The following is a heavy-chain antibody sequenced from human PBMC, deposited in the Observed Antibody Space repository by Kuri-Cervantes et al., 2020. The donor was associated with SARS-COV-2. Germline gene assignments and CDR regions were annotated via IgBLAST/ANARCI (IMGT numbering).Heavy chain of an antibody. CDR1: GYSISSGYY. CDR2: IYHSGST. V-gene: IGHV4-38-2*01. CDR3: ARTYWSSSGWYNWFDP. D-gene: IGHD6-19*01. J-gene: IGHJ5*02. Sequence: SQTLSLTCAVSGYSISSGYYWGWIRQPPGKGLEWIGSIYHSGSTYYNPSLKSRVTISVDTSKNQFSLKLSSVTAADTAVYYCARTYWSSSGWYNWFDPWGQGTLVTVSS.